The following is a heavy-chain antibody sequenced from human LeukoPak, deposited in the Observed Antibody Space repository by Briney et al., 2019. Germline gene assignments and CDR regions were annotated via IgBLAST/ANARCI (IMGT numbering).Heavy chain of an antibody. CDR2: IYYSGST. J-gene: IGHJ4*02. CDR1: GGSISSYY. D-gene: IGHD5-24*01. Sequence: SETLSLTCTVSGGSISSYYWSWIRQPPGKGLEWIEYIYYSGSTNYNPSLKSRVTISVDTSKNQFSLKLSSVTAADTAVYYCARGGGKWLQDFDYWGQGTLVTVSS. V-gene: IGHV4-59*01. CDR3: ARGGGKWLQDFDY.